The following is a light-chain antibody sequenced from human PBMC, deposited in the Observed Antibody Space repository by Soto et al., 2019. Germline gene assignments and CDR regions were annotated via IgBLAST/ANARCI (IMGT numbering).Light chain of an antibody. J-gene: IGLJ1*01. CDR3: GSITRSSTSV. CDR2: DVT. Sequence: QSALSQPASVSGSPGQSITISCTGTSSDVGGFEYVSWYQHQPGKAPKLIIYDVTKRPSGVSNRSSGSKSGNTASLTISGIQAEDEGDYYCGSITRSSTSVFGTGTKLTVL. V-gene: IGLV2-14*01. CDR1: SSDVGGFEY.